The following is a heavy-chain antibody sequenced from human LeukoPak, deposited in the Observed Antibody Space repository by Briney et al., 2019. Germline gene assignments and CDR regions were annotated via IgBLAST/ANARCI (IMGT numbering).Heavy chain of an antibody. Sequence: SETLSLTCTVSGGSISSYYWSWIRQPPGKGLEWIGYIYYSGSTNYNPSLKSRVTISVDTSKNQFSLKLSSVTAADTAMYYCARVEAAAGGKVDWFDPWGQGTLVTVSS. CDR1: GGSISSYY. CDR2: IYYSGST. D-gene: IGHD6-13*01. V-gene: IGHV4-59*01. CDR3: ARVEAAAGGKVDWFDP. J-gene: IGHJ5*02.